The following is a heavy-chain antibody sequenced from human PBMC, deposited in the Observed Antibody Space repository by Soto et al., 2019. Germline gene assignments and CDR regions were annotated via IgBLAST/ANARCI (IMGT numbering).Heavy chain of an antibody. CDR2: IYSAGSA. J-gene: IGHJ4*02. CDR1: GFTVSSYH. V-gene: IGHV3-66*01. D-gene: IGHD6-13*01. CDR3: ARVHSSSYHYLDY. Sequence: PGGSLRLSCAASGFTVSSYHMSWVRQAPGKGLEWISVIYSAGSADFADSVKGRFTISRDNSKNTLYLQMSSLRAEDTAVYYCARVHSSSYHYLDYWGQGTLVTVSS.